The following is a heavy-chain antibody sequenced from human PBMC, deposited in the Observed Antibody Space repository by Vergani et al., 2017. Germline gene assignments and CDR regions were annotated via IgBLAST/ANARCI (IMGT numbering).Heavy chain of an antibody. CDR2: IYYSGST. Sequence: QVQLQESGPGLVKPSETLSLTCTVSGGSISSYYWSWIRQPPGKGLEWIGYIYYSGSTNYNPSLKSRVTISVDTSKNQFSLKLSSLTAADTAVYYCARDNYSGSYSSWFDPWGQGTLVTVSS. D-gene: IGHD1-26*01. J-gene: IGHJ5*02. CDR1: GGSISSYY. V-gene: IGHV4-59*01. CDR3: ARDNYSGSYSSWFDP.